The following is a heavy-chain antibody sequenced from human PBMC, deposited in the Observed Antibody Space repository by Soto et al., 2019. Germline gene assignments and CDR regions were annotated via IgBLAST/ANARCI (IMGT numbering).Heavy chain of an antibody. D-gene: IGHD3-3*01. Sequence: SQTLSLTCAISGDSVSSNSAAWSWIRQSPSRGLEWLGRTYYRSKWYNDYAVSVKSRITINPDTSKNQFSLQLNSVTPEDTAVYYCAREEYYDFWSGPDAFDICGQGTMVTVSS. CDR3: AREEYYDFWSGPDAFDI. CDR2: TYYRSKWYN. J-gene: IGHJ3*02. V-gene: IGHV6-1*01. CDR1: GDSVSSNSAA.